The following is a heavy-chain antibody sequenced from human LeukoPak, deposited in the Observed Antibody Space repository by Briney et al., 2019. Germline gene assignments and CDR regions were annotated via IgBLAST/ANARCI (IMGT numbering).Heavy chain of an antibody. V-gene: IGHV3-20*04. J-gene: IGHJ4*02. CDR3: ATYDVDTARYYFDY. D-gene: IGHD5-18*01. CDR1: GFTFDDYG. CDR2: INWNGGST. Sequence: TGGSLRLSCAASGFTFDDYGMTWVRQAPGKGLEWVSGINWNGGSTGYADSVKGRFTISRGNAKNSLYMQMNSLRAEDTALYYCATYDVDTARYYFDYWGQGTLVTVSS.